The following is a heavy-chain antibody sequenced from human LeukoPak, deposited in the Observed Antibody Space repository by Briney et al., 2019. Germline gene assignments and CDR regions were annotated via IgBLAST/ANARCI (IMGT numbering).Heavy chain of an antibody. CDR2: IVPIFGSA. V-gene: IGHV1-69*13. CDR3: ARVVTPRYCTSTSCYSKGWFDP. CDR1: GGTFRRFA. Sequence: SVKVSCKASGGTFRRFAMSWVRQAPGQGLEWMGGIVPIFGSANYAQKFQGRVTITADESTSTAYMELSNLRSEDTAVYYCARVVTPRYCTSTSCYSKGWFDPWGQGTLVTVSS. J-gene: IGHJ5*02. D-gene: IGHD2-2*01.